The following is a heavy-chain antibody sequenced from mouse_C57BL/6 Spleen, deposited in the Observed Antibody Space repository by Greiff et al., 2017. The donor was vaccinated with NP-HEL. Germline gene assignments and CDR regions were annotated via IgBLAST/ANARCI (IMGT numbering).Heavy chain of an antibody. CDR3: ARRDGSSPWFAY. D-gene: IGHD1-1*01. J-gene: IGHJ3*01. V-gene: IGHV1-26*01. CDR2: INPNNGGT. CDR1: GYTFTDYY. Sequence: EVQLQQSGPELVKPGASVKISCKASGYTFTDYYMNWVKQSHGKSLEWIGDINPNNGGTSYNQKFKGKATLTVDKSSSTAYMELRSLTSEDSAVCYCARRDGSSPWFAYWGQGTLVTVSA.